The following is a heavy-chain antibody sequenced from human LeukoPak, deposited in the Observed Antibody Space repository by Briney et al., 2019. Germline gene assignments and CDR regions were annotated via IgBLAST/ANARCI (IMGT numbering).Heavy chain of an antibody. CDR1: GFTFSSYA. Sequence: GGSLRLSCAASGFTFSSYAMSWVRQAPGKGLEWVSAISGSGGSTYYADSVKGRFTISRDNSKNTLYLQMNSLRAEDTAVYYCARKTDSGGQGDYWGPGTLVTVSS. J-gene: IGHJ4*02. CDR3: ARKTDSGGQGDY. V-gene: IGHV3-23*01. CDR2: ISGSGGST. D-gene: IGHD3-22*01.